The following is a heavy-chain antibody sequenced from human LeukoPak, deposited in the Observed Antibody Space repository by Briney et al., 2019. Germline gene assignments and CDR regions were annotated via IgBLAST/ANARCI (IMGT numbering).Heavy chain of an antibody. D-gene: IGHD3-3*01. CDR1: GGSISTYC. CDR3: VRSDDFWSGYYGY. V-gene: IGHV4-59*01. J-gene: IGHJ4*02. CDR2: IFYSGST. Sequence: PSETLSLTCAVSGGSISTYCWSWIRQPPGKGLEWIGYIFYSGSTNYNPSLKSRVTISVDTSKNQFSLKLSSVTAADTAVYYCVRSDDFWSGYYGYWGQGTLVTVSS.